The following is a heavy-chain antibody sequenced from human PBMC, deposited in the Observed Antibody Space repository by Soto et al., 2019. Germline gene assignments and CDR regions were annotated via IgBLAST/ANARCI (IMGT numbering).Heavy chain of an antibody. CDR2: ISAYNGNT. CDR3: ARHDFWSGYLDYYYGMDV. J-gene: IGHJ6*02. V-gene: IGHV1-18*01. CDR1: GYTFTSYG. Sequence: QVQLVQSGAEVKKPGASVKVSCKASGYTFTSYGISWVRQAPGQGLEWMGWISAYNGNTNYAQKLQGRVTMTTDTXTXTXXMELRSLRSDDTAVYYCARHDFWSGYLDYYYGMDVWGQGTTVTVSS. D-gene: IGHD3-3*01.